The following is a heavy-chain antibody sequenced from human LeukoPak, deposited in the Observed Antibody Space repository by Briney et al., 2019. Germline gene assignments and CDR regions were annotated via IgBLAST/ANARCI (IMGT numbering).Heavy chain of an antibody. CDR2: INHSGRT. V-gene: IGHV4-34*01. D-gene: IGHD3-22*01. Sequence: KPSETLSLTCTVYGGSFSGYYWTWIRQPPGEGLEWIGEINHSGRTNYNPSLKSRVTISVDTSKNQFSLKLSSVTAADTAVYYCARAGDSSGYSDYWGQGTLVTVSS. CDR1: GGSFSGYY. J-gene: IGHJ4*02. CDR3: ARAGDSSGYSDY.